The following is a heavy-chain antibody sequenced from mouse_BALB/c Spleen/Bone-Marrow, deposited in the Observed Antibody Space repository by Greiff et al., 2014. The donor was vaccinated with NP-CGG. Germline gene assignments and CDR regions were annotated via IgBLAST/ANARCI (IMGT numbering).Heavy chain of an antibody. CDR2: ISSGSSTI. CDR3: AAITTVVARYAMDY. J-gene: IGHJ4*01. CDR1: GFTFSSFG. V-gene: IGHV5-17*02. Sequence: EVHLVESGGGLVQPGGSRKLSCAASGFTFSSFGMHWVRQAPEKGLEWVAYISSGSSTIYYADTVKGRFTISRDNPMNTLFLQMTSLRSEDTAMYYCAAITTVVARYAMDYWGQGTSVTVSS. D-gene: IGHD1-1*01.